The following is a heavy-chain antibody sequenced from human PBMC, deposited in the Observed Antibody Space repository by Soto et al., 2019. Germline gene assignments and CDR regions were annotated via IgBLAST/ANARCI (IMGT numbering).Heavy chain of an antibody. CDR2: INAGNGNT. CDR3: ARDKGPSKGGIAVAGPRYYYYYYMDV. Sequence: ASVKVSCKASGYTFTSYAMHWVRQAPGQRLEWMGWINAGNGNTKYSQKFQGRVAITRDTSASTAYMELSSLRSEDTAVYYCARDKGPSKGGIAVAGPRYYYYYYMDVWGKGTTVTVSS. J-gene: IGHJ6*03. V-gene: IGHV1-3*01. D-gene: IGHD6-19*01. CDR1: GYTFTSYA.